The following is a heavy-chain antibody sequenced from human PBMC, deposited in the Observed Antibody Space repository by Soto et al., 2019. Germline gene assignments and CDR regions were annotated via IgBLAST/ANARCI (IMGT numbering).Heavy chain of an antibody. Sequence: SVKVSGKASGFTFTMSAVQWVPQSLGLRLEWIGCIVVGSGNTNFAQKFQERVTITRDMSTSTAYMELSSLRSEDTAVYYCAASLVVVDAFDIWVQGTMVTV. CDR2: IVVGSGNT. J-gene: IGHJ3*02. CDR1: GFTFTMSA. V-gene: IGHV1-58*01. CDR3: AASLVVVDAFDI. D-gene: IGHD3-22*01.